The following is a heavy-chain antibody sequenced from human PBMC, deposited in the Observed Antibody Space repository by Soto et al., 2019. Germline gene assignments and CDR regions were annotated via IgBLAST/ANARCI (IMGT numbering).Heavy chain of an antibody. CDR3: ARSQGSSTSLEIYYYYYYGMDV. V-gene: IGHV1-69*01. Sequence: QVQLVQSGAEVKKPGSSVKVSCKASGGTFSSYAISWVRQAPGQGLEWMGGIIPISETTNYAQKFQGRVTITADESKSTAYMELSSLRYEDTAVYYCARSQGSSTSLEIYYYYYYGMDVWGKGTTVTVSS. CDR1: GGTFSSYA. CDR2: IIPISETT. D-gene: IGHD2-2*01. J-gene: IGHJ6*04.